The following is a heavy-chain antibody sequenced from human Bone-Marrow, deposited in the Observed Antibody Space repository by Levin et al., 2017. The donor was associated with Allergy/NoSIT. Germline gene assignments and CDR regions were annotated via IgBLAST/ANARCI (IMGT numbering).Heavy chain of an antibody. D-gene: IGHD3-10*01. Sequence: GESLKISCLASGLSFGDYAMTWVRQVPGKGLEWVSTISGGGLNKYYADSVKGRFTISRDNSEDTVFLEMNSLRVEDTAVYDCAQVADYYGSGSRGLDSWGQGTLVTVAS. CDR1: GLSFGDYA. CDR3: AQVADYYGSGSRGLDS. V-gene: IGHV3-23*01. J-gene: IGHJ4*02. CDR2: ISGGGLNK.